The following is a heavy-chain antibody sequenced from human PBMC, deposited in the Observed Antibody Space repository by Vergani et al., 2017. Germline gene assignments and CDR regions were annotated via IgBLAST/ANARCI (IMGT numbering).Heavy chain of an antibody. V-gene: IGHV4-59*01. Sequence: QVQLQESGPGLVKPSETLSLTCTVPGGSISSYYWSWIRQPPGKGLEWIGYIYYSGSTNYNPSLKSRVTISVDTSKNQFSLKLSSVTAADTAVYYCARAFYGGNDCFDYWGQGTLVTVSS. CDR2: IYYSGST. CDR1: GGSISSYY. J-gene: IGHJ4*02. D-gene: IGHD4-23*01. CDR3: ARAFYGGNDCFDY.